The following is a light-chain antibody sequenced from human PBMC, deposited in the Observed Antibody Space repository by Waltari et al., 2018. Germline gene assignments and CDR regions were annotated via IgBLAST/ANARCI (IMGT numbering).Light chain of an antibody. J-gene: IGLJ2*01. CDR1: NIGSKN. CDR3: QVWDSSSDLVL. V-gene: IGLV3-21*01. CDR2: YDN. Sequence: SFALIQPPSVSVSPGQTARITCGGDNIGSKNVYWYQQTPPQAPGLVLFYDNRRPSGIPERFSGSKLGTTATLTISGVGAGDEADYYCQVWDSSSDLVLFGGGTRLTVL.